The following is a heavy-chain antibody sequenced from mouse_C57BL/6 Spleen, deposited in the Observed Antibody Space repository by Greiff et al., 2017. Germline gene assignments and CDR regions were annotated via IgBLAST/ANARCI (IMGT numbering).Heavy chain of an antibody. J-gene: IGHJ2*01. V-gene: IGHV1-26*01. CDR2: INPNNGGT. CDR3: ASVTNYFDY. D-gene: IGHD2-1*01. CDR1: GYTFTDYY. Sequence: EVQLQQSGPELVKPGASVKISCKASGYTFTDYYMNWVKQSHGKSLEWIGDINPNNGGTSYNQKFKGKATLTVDKSSSTAYMELRSLTSEDSAVXYCASVTNYFDYWGQGTTLTVTS.